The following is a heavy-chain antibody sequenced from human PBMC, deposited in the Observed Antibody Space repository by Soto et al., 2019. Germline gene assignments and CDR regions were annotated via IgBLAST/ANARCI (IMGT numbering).Heavy chain of an antibody. D-gene: IGHD6-13*01. Sequence: SETLSLTCTVSGGSISSGDYYWSWIRQPPGKGLEWIGYIYYSGSTYYNPSLKSRVTISVDTSKNQFSLKLSSVTAADTAVYYCARESRSSWANWFDPWGQGTPVTVSS. CDR2: IYYSGST. J-gene: IGHJ5*02. CDR1: GGSISSGDYY. CDR3: ARESRSSWANWFDP. V-gene: IGHV4-30-4*01.